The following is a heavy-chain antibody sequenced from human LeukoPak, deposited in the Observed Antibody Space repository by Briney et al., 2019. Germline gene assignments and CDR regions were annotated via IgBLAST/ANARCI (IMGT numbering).Heavy chain of an antibody. V-gene: IGHV3-53*01. CDR1: GFTVSSNS. CDR3: VYSSGQTVDY. Sequence: PGGSLRLSCTVSGFTVSSNSMSWVRQAPGKGLEWVSFIYSDNTHYSDSVKGRFTISRDNSKNTLYLQTNSLRAEDTAVYYCVYSSGQTVDYWGQGTLVTVSS. D-gene: IGHD6-19*01. CDR2: IYSDNT. J-gene: IGHJ4*02.